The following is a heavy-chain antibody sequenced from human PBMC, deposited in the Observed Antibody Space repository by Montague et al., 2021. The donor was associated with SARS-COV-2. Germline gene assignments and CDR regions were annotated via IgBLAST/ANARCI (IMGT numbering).Heavy chain of an antibody. CDR1: GDSISYRSYY. CDR2: VSYSGST. J-gene: IGHJ3*02. V-gene: IGHV4-39*07. Sequence: SETLSLTCTVSGDSISYRSYYWGWIRQPPGKGLEWIGTVSYSGSTYYNASLKSRVTISVDTSKNQFSLKLSSVTAADTAVYYCARGFDIWGQGTMVTVSS. CDR3: ARGFDI.